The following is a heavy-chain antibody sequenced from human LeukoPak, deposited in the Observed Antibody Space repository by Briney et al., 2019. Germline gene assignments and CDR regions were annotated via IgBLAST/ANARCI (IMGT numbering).Heavy chain of an antibody. Sequence: GGSLRLSCAASGFTFTSYWMSWVRQESGKGLEGVANIKQDGSEKEYADSVKGRFTISRDNAKTSRYLQMNSLRAEDTAVYYCVRDHSSSSFDYWGQGTLVTVSS. J-gene: IGHJ4*02. CDR2: IKQDGSEK. CDR3: VRDHSSSSFDY. V-gene: IGHV3-7*01. CDR1: GFTFTSYW. D-gene: IGHD6-6*01.